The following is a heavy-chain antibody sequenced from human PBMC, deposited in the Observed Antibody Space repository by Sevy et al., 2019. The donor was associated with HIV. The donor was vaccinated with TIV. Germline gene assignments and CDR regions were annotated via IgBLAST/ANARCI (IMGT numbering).Heavy chain of an antibody. V-gene: IGHV3-7*03. CDR3: AGDCSNASCFWGMDV. J-gene: IGHJ6*02. Sequence: GGSLRLSCAASGFNFSNYWMSWVRQAPGKGLEWVANIKRDGSEKYYVASVKGRFTISRDNAKTSLYLQMNSLRVEDTAVYYGAGDCSNASCFWGMDVWGQGTMVTVSS. CDR1: GFNFSNYW. D-gene: IGHD2-2*01. CDR2: IKRDGSEK.